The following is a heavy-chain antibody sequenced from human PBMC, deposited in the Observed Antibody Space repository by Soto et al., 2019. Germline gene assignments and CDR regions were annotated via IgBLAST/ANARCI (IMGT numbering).Heavy chain of an antibody. CDR3: AKNDVDIAVVPAAMNYYYYGMDV. V-gene: IGHV3-23*01. Sequence: QPGGSLRLSCAASGFTFSSYAMSWVRQAPGKGLEWVSAISGSGGSTYYADSVKGRFTISRDNSKNTLYLQMNSLRAEDTAVYYCAKNDVDIAVVPAAMNYYYYGMDVWGQGTTVTVSS. D-gene: IGHD2-2*01. CDR1: GFTFSSYA. J-gene: IGHJ6*02. CDR2: ISGSGGST.